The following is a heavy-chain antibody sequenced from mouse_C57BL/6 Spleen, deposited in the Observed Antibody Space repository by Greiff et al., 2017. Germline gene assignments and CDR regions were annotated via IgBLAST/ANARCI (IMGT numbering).Heavy chain of an antibody. Sequence: EVQLQQSGAELVRPGASVKLSCTASGFNIKDYYMHWVKQRPEQGLEWIGRIDPEDGDTEYAPKFPGKATMTADTSSNTAYLQLSSLTSEDTAVYYCTTLYYYGSSYDWYCDVWGTGTTVTVSS. CDR3: TTLYYYGSSYDWYCDV. CDR2: IDPEDGDT. J-gene: IGHJ1*03. D-gene: IGHD1-1*01. V-gene: IGHV14-1*01. CDR1: GFNIKDYY.